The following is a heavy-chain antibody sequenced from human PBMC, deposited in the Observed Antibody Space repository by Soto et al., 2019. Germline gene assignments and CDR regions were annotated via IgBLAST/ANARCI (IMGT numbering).Heavy chain of an antibody. D-gene: IGHD2-15*01. CDR1: GGSISSDSFY. CDR3: ARNQPQRYCSGGTCRPAYGMDV. J-gene: IGHJ6*02. V-gene: IGHV4-39*01. Sequence: PSETLSLTCTVSGGSISSDSFYWALIRQPPGKGLEWIGIIYYSGDTYYNPSLAGRLTMSVDTSNQFSLTLRSVTAADTALYYCARNQPQRYCSGGTCRPAYGMDVWGQGTTVTVSS. CDR2: IYYSGDT.